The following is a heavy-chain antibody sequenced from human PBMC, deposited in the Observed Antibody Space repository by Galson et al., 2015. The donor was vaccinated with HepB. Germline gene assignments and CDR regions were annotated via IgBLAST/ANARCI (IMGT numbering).Heavy chain of an antibody. D-gene: IGHD6-13*01. CDR1: GYTFTSYG. CDR3: ARVGAAAAPHYYYYYGMDV. CDR2: ISAYNGNT. Sequence: SVKVSCKASGYTFTSYGISWVRQAPGQGLEWMGWISAYNGNTNYAQKLQGRVTMTTDTSTSTAYMEQRSLRSDDTAVYYCARVGAAAAPHYYYYYGMDVWGQGTTVTVSS. J-gene: IGHJ6*02. V-gene: IGHV1-18*04.